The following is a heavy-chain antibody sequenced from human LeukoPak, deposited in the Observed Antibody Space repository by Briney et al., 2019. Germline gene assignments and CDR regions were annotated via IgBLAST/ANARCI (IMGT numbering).Heavy chain of an antibody. V-gene: IGHV4-34*01. CDR1: GGSFSGYY. CDR2: INHSGST. Sequence: SETLSLTCAVYGGSFSGYYWSWIRQPPGKGLEWIGEINHSGSTNYNPSLKSRVTISVDTSKNQFSLKLSSVTAADTAVYYCARTVGNYIDRRRRIDYWGQGTLVTVSS. CDR3: ARTVGNYIDRRRRIDY. D-gene: IGHD2-15*01. J-gene: IGHJ4*02.